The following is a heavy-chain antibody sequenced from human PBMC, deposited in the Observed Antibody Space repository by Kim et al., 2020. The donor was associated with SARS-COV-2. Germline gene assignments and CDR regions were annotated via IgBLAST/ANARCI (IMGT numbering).Heavy chain of an antibody. V-gene: IGHV4-59*01. CDR3: ASYTQQLGFSFDY. D-gene: IGHD6-13*01. J-gene: IGHJ4*02. Sequence: YSPARKSRVTISVDTSKNPFSLKLSSVTAADTAVYYCASYTQQLGFSFDYWGQGTLVTVSS.